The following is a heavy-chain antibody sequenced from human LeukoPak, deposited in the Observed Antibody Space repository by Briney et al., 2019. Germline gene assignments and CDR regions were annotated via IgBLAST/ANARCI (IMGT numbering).Heavy chain of an antibody. D-gene: IGHD3-22*01. CDR2: IIPIFGTA. V-gene: IGHV1-69*05. CDR1: GGTFSSYA. CDR3: AVWGYHYESSGRYARFDY. Sequence: GASVKVSCKASGGTFSSYAISWVRQAPGQGLEWMGGIIPIFGTANYAQKFQGRVTITTDESTSTAYMELSSLRSEDTAVYYCAVWGYHYESSGRYARFDYWGQGTLVTVSS. J-gene: IGHJ4*02.